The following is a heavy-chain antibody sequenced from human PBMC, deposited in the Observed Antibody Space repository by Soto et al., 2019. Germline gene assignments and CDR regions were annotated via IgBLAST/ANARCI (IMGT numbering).Heavy chain of an antibody. V-gene: IGHV4-39*01. D-gene: IGHD2-15*01. CDR2: IYYSGST. J-gene: IGHJ4*02. Sequence: SETLSLTCTVSGGSISSSSYYWGWFRQPPGKGLEWIGSIYYSGSTYYNPPLKSRVTISVDTSKNQFSLKLSSVTAADTAVYYCAGSRRWYCSGGSCYFIYWGQGTLVTVSS. CDR1: GGSISSSSYY. CDR3: AGSRRWYCSGGSCYFIY.